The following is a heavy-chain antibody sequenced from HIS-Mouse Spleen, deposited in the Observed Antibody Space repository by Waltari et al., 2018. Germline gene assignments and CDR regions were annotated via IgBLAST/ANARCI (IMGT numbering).Heavy chain of an antibody. CDR1: GFTFSSYA. D-gene: IGHD5-18*01. CDR2: ISYDGSNK. J-gene: IGHJ4*02. V-gene: IGHV3-30-3*01. Sequence: QVQLVESGGGVVQPGRSLRLSCAASGFTFSSYAMHWARQAPGKGLEWVAVISYDGSNKCYADSWKGRFTISRDNSKNTLYLQMNSLRAEDTAVYYCARGFVDTAMVDYWGQGTLVTVSS. CDR3: ARGFVDTAMVDY.